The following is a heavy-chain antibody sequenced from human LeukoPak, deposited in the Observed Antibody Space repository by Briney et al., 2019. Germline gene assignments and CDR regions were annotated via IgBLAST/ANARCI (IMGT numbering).Heavy chain of an antibody. CDR1: GGSISSYY. CDR2: IYFSGST. Sequence: SETQSLTCTVSGGSISSYYWSWIRQPPGKGLEWIGYIYFSGSTNYNPSLKSRVTISVDTSKNQFSLKLTSVTAADTAVYYCARLGHSAVPSWGQGTLVTVSS. V-gene: IGHV4-59*08. J-gene: IGHJ5*02. D-gene: IGHD3-10*01. CDR3: ARLGHSAVPS.